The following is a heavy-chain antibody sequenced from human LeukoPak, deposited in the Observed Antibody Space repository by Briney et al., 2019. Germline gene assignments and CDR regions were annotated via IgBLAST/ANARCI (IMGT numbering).Heavy chain of an antibody. V-gene: IGHV4-31*03. CDR3: ARVVRVVANWAFDI. D-gene: IGHD3-22*01. J-gene: IGHJ3*02. Sequence: PSQTLSLTCTVSGGSISSGGYYWSWIRQHPGKGLEWIGYIYYSGSTYHNPSLKSRVTISVDTSKNQFSLKLSSVTAADTAVYYCARVVRVVANWAFDIWGQGTMVTVSS. CDR2: IYYSGST. CDR1: GGSISSGGYY.